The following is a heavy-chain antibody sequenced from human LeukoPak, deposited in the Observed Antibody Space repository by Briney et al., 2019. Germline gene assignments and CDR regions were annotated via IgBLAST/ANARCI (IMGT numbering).Heavy chain of an antibody. CDR3: ARGPSVAYYDFWSGYNNWFDP. CDR1: GGSFSGYY. Sequence: PSQTLSLTCAVYGGSFSGYYWSWIRQPPGKGLEWSGEINHSGSTNYNPSLKSRVTISVDTSKNQFSLKLSSVTAADTAVYYCARGPSVAYYDFWSGYNNWFDPWGQGTLVTVSS. D-gene: IGHD3-3*01. V-gene: IGHV4-34*01. CDR2: INHSGST. J-gene: IGHJ5*02.